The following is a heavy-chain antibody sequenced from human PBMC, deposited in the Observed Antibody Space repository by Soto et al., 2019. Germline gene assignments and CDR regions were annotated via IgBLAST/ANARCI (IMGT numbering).Heavy chain of an antibody. CDR3: ARAHYYDSSGYYEGDDY. V-gene: IGHV1-69*02. CDR1: GGTFSSYT. D-gene: IGHD3-22*01. CDR2: IIPILGIA. J-gene: IGHJ4*02. Sequence: QVQLVQSGAEVKKPGSSVKVSCKASGGTFSSYTISWVRQAPGQGLEWMGRIIPILGIANYAQKFQGRVTVTADKSTGTAYMELGSLRSEDTAVYYCARAHYYDSSGYYEGDDYWGQGTLVTVSS.